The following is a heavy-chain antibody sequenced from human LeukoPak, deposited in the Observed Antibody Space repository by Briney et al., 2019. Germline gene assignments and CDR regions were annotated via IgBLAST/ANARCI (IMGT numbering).Heavy chain of an antibody. CDR1: GFTFSSYG. V-gene: IGHV3-33*06. CDR3: AKGGRNDILTYLDY. Sequence: GGSLRLSCAASGFTFSSYGMHWVRQAPGKGLEWVAVIWYDGSNKYYGDSVKGRFTISRDNSRNTLYLQMNSLRAEDTAVYYCAKGGRNDILTYLDYWGQGTLVTVSS. CDR2: IWYDGSNK. D-gene: IGHD3-9*01. J-gene: IGHJ4*02.